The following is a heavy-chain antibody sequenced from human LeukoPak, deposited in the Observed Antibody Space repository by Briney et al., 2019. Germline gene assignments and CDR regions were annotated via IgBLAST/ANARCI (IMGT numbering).Heavy chain of an antibody. CDR2: ITPNTGGT. D-gene: IGHD2-15*01. V-gene: IGHV1-2*02. CDR3: ARAGCGGGSCQYYYYMDV. CDR1: GYSFTGYY. J-gene: IGHJ6*03. Sequence: GASVKVSCKASGYSFTGYYMHWVRQAPGQGLEWMGWITPNTGGTNYAQKFQGRVTMTSDTSISTAYMDLSGLRSDDTAIYYCARAGCGGGSCQYYYYMDVWGKGTTVTVSS.